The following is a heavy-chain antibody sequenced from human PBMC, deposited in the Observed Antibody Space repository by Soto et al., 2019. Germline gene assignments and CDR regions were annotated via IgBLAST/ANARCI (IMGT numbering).Heavy chain of an antibody. V-gene: IGHV1-69*12. CDR1: GGTFSSYA. Sequence: QVQLVQSGAEVKKPGSSVKVSCKASGGTFSSYAISWVRQAPGQGLEWMGGIIPIFGTANYAQKFQGRVTITADESTSTAYMVLRSLRSEDTGVYFCASPYSSSFYYYGLDVWGQGTTVTVSS. D-gene: IGHD6-6*01. CDR3: ASPYSSSFYYYGLDV. J-gene: IGHJ6*02. CDR2: IIPIFGTA.